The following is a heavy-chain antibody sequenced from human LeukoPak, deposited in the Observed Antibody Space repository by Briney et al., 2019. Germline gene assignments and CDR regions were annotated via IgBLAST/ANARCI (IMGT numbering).Heavy chain of an antibody. CDR1: GFTVSSNY. CDR2: IYSGGST. CDR3: ARARRYYDSSGYYSDDAFDI. V-gene: IGHV3-53*01. J-gene: IGHJ3*02. Sequence: GGSLRLSCAASGFTVSSNYMSWVRQAPGKGLEWVSVIYSGGSTYYADSVKGRFTISRDNSKNTLYLQMNSLRAEDTAVYYCARARRYYDSSGYYSDDAFDIWGQGTMVTVSS. D-gene: IGHD3-22*01.